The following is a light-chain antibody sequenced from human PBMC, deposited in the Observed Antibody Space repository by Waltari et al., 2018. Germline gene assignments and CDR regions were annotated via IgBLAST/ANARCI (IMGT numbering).Light chain of an antibody. V-gene: IGKV1-39*01. CDR2: VAS. CDR1: QSINNY. CDR3: QQSYSTPYT. Sequence: SRDSQSINNYLSWYQQKSGQAPKLLIYVASRLQSGVPSRFSGGGSGTDFTLTISSVQPEDFAAYYCQQSYSTPYTFGQGTTLEIK. J-gene: IGKJ2*01.